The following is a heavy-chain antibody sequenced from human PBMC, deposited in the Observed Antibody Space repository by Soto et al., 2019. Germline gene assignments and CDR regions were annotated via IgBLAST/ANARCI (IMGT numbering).Heavy chain of an antibody. V-gene: IGHV3-21*06. Sequence: GSLRLSCAASGFTFTRYSMNWVRQAPGKGLEWVSSISSTTNYIYYGDSMKGRFTISRDNAENSLYLEMNSLRAEDTAVYYCARESEDLTSNFDYWGQGTLVTVSS. J-gene: IGHJ4*02. CDR1: GFTFTRYS. CDR3: ARESEDLTSNFDY. CDR2: ISSTTNYI.